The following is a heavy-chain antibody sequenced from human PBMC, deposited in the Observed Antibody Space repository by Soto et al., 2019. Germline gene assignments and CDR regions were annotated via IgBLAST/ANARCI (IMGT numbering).Heavy chain of an antibody. D-gene: IGHD2-15*01. CDR2: IYYSGST. CDR3: ARVGCSGGSCYSGHNWFDP. Sequence: SETLSLTCTVSGGSISSGDYYWSGILHPPGKGLEWIGYIYYSGSTNYNPSLKSRVTISVDTSKNQFSLKLSSVTAADTAVYYCARVGCSGGSCYSGHNWFDPWGQGTLVTVSS. CDR1: GGSISSGDYY. V-gene: IGHV4-61*08. J-gene: IGHJ5*02.